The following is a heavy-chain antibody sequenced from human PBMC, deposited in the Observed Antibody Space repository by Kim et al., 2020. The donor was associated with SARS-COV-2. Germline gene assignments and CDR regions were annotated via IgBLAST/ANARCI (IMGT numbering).Heavy chain of an antibody. CDR3: ARCSYGLVN. CDR2: INHSGST. CDR1: GGSFSGYY. J-gene: IGHJ4*02. Sequence: SETLSLTCAVYGGSFSGYYWSWIRQPPGKGLEWIGEINHSGSTNYNPSLKSRVTISVDTSKNQFSLKLSSVTAADTAVYYCARCSYGLVNWGQGTLVTVSS. D-gene: IGHD5-18*01. V-gene: IGHV4-34*01.